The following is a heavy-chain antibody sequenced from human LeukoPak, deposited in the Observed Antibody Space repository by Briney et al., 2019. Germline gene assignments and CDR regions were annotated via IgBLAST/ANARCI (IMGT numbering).Heavy chain of an antibody. CDR1: GGSITGHY. CDR3: ARVFRGVVTSNWFDP. CDR2: VYDNGNT. Sequence: SETLSLTCTVSGGSITGHYWTWIRQSPGKGLEWIGFVYDNGNTNYNSSLQSRVTMSVDMSTNQLSLKMTSVTAADTAIYYCARVFRGVVTSNWFDPWGQGTLVTVSS. J-gene: IGHJ5*02. V-gene: IGHV4-59*11. D-gene: IGHD2-21*02.